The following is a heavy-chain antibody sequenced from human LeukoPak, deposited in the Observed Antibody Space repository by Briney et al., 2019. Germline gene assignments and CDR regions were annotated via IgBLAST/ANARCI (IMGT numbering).Heavy chain of an antibody. V-gene: IGHV4-59*12. CDR1: GGSISSYY. CDR2: IYYSGST. D-gene: IGHD5-24*01. Sequence: SETLSLTCTVSGGSISSYYWSWIRQPPGKGLEWIGYIYYSGSTNYNPSLKSRVTISVDTSKNQFSLKLSSVTAADTAVYYCARRGVERWLRKSFDYWGQGTLVTVSS. CDR3: ARRGVERWLRKSFDY. J-gene: IGHJ4*02.